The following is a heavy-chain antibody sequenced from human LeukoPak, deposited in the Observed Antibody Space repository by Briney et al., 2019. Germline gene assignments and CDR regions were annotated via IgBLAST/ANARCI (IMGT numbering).Heavy chain of an antibody. Sequence: SETLSLTCTVSGGSISNYYWSWVRQPPGKRLEWIAYIYYTGTTDYNPSLKSRVTISLDSSENQFSLKLSSLTAADTAIYYCVRHGIAVLGRVLFDYWGRGTLVTVSS. D-gene: IGHD6-19*01. J-gene: IGHJ4*02. CDR1: GGSISNYY. V-gene: IGHV4-59*08. CDR2: IYYTGTT. CDR3: VRHGIAVLGRVLFDY.